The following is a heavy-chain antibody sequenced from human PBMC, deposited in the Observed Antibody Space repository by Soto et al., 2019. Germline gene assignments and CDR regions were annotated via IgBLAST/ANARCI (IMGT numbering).Heavy chain of an antibody. CDR1: GFTFSSYA. Sequence: EVQLLESGGGLVQPGGSLRLSCAASGFTFSSYAMSWVRQAPGKGLEWVSTISISGGSTYFADSVKGRFTISRDNSMNTLYPQMNSLRAEDTAVYFCAKDSYGDYAFDYWGQGTLVTVSS. V-gene: IGHV3-23*01. J-gene: IGHJ4*02. CDR3: AKDSYGDYAFDY. D-gene: IGHD4-17*01. CDR2: ISISGGST.